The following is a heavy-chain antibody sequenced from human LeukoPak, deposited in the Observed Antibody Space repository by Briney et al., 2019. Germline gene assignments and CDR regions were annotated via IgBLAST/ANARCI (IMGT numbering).Heavy chain of an antibody. CDR1: GFTFSTYG. Sequence: GGSLRLSCAASGFTFSTYGMHWVRQAPGKGLEWVAVISYDGSHKYYADSVKGRFTISRDNSKNTLYLQMNSLRAEDTAVYYCAREDQLEGECACCGQGSLVTVSS. CDR2: ISYDGSHK. J-gene: IGHJ4*02. D-gene: IGHD6-13*01. V-gene: IGHV3-30*03. CDR3: AREDQLEGECAC.